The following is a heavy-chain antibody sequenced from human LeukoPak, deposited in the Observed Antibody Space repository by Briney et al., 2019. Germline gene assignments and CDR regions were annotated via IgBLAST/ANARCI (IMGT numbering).Heavy chain of an antibody. J-gene: IGHJ4*02. D-gene: IGHD6-25*01. CDR3: ARDRLWIAAGLDY. CDR1: GFTVDVYS. CDR2: ISWNSGSI. Sequence: GGSLRLSCAASGFTVDVYSMHWVRQAPGEGREWVSGISWNSGSIVYADSVKGRFTISRDNAKNSLYLQMNSLRAEDTAVYYCARDRLWIAAGLDYWGQGTLVTVSS. V-gene: IGHV3-9*01.